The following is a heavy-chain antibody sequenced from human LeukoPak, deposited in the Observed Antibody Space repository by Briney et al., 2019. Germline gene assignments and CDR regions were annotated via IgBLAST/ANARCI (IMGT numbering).Heavy chain of an antibody. J-gene: IGHJ4*02. D-gene: IGHD5-12*01. CDR3: ASGYSGYPFDY. Sequence: SETLSLTCAVSGGSISSGGYSWSWIRQPPGKGLEWIGYIYHSGSTYYNPSLKSRVTISVDRSKNQFSLKLSSVTAADTAVYYCASGYSGYPFDYWGQGTLVTVSS. CDR1: GGSISSGGYS. V-gene: IGHV4-30-2*01. CDR2: IYHSGST.